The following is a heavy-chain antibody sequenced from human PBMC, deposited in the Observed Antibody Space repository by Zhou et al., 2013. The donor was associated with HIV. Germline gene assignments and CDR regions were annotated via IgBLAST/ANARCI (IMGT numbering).Heavy chain of an antibody. Sequence: QVQLVQSGAEVKKPGASVKVSCKASGYTFTGYYMHWVRQAPGQGLEWMGWINPNSGGTNYAQKFQGRVTMTRDTSISTAYMELSRLRSDDTAVYYCARDREAVAGSVYYYYGMDVWGQGTTVTVSS. J-gene: IGHJ6*02. V-gene: IGHV1-2*02. D-gene: IGHD6-19*01. CDR2: INPNSGGT. CDR1: GYTFTGYY. CDR3: ARDREAVAGSVYYYYGMDV.